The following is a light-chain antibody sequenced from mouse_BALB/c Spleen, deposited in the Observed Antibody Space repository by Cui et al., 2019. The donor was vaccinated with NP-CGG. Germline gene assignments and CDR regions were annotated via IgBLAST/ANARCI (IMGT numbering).Light chain of an antibody. CDR2: GTN. CDR3: ALWYSNHWV. V-gene: IGLV1*01. Sequence: QAVVTQESALTTSPGETVTLTCSSSTGAVTFNNYANWVQEKPDHLFTGLIGGTNNRAPGVPARFSGSLTGDKAALTITGAQTEDEAIYFCALWYSNHWVFGGGTKLTVL. CDR1: TGAVTFNNY. J-gene: IGLJ1*01.